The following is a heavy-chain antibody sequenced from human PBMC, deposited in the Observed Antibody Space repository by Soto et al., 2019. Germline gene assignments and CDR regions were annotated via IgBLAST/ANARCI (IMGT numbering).Heavy chain of an antibody. CDR3: AGITVVTGGIDI. V-gene: IGHV4-30-2*03. J-gene: IGHJ3*02. Sequence: PSETLSLTCAVSGGSISSGGYSWSWIRQPPGKGLEWIGSIYYSGSTYYNPSLKSRVTISVDTSKNQFSLKLSSVTAADTAVYYCAGITVVTGGIDIWGQGTMVTVSS. CDR2: IYYSGST. D-gene: IGHD7-27*01. CDR1: GGSISSGGYS.